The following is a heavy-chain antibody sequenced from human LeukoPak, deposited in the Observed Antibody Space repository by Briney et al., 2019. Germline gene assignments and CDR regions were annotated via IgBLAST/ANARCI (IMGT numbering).Heavy chain of an antibody. Sequence: GSLGLSWAGSGYPFRSYWVHWVRQIPGKGLVWVSRINEGGSSTSYAESVRGRFTISRDNAKNTLYLQMNSLRAEDTAVYYCTRDTFGARDSWGQGTLVTVSS. CDR1: GYPFRSYW. CDR3: TRDTFGARDS. V-gene: IGHV3-74*01. J-gene: IGHJ4*02. CDR2: INEGGSST. D-gene: IGHD3-10*01.